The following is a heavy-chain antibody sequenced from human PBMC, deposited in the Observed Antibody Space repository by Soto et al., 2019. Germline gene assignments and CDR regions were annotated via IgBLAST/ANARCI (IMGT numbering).Heavy chain of an antibody. J-gene: IGHJ6*03. V-gene: IGHV3-30*18. CDR2: ISYDGSNK. Sequence: QVQLVESGGGVVQPGRSLRLSCAASGFTFSSYGMHWVRQAPGKGLEWVAVISYDGSNKYYADSVKGRFTISRDNSKNTLYLQMNSLRAEDTAVYYCAKSIVATTKPESYYYYYYMDVWGKGTTVTVSS. CDR3: AKSIVATTKPESYYYYYYMDV. CDR1: GFTFSSYG. D-gene: IGHD5-12*01.